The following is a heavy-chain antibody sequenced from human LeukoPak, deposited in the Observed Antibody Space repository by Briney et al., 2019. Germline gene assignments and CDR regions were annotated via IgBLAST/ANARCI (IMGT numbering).Heavy chain of an antibody. CDR3: ARDLGYDSSGYHY. J-gene: IGHJ4*02. Sequence: ASVKVSCKASGYTFTDYYMHWVRQAPGQGLEWMGWINPNSGDTNYAQKFQGRVTMTRDTSISTAYMELSRLRSGDTAVYYCARDLGYDSSGYHYWGQGTLVTVSS. CDR1: GYTFTDYY. CDR2: INPNSGDT. D-gene: IGHD3-22*01. V-gene: IGHV1-2*02.